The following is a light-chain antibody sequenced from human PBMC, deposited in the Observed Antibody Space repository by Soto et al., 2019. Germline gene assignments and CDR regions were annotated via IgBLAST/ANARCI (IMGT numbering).Light chain of an antibody. CDR1: QSVSSN. Sequence: EIVMTQSPVTLSVSPGERATLSCRASQSVSSNLAWYQQKPGQAPRLLIYGASTRATGIPARFSGSGSGTEFTLTISSLQSEDFAVYYCQQYNNWPPWTFGQGTRWIS. V-gene: IGKV3-15*01. CDR2: GAS. J-gene: IGKJ1*01. CDR3: QQYNNWPPWT.